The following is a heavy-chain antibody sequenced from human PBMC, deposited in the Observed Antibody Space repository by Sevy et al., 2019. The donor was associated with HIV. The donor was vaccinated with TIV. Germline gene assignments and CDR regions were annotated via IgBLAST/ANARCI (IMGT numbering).Heavy chain of an antibody. CDR1: GYTFTSYG. CDR3: ARWTGSSGALWSGYRVFDY. D-gene: IGHD3-3*01. CDR2: ISAYNGNT. J-gene: IGHJ4*02. V-gene: IGHV1-18*04. Sequence: AAVKVSCKASGYTFTSYGISWVGQAPGQGLEWMGWISAYNGNTNYPQKLQGRVTMTTDTSTSTAYMELRSLRSDDTAVYDCARWTGSSGALWSGYRVFDYWGQGTLVTVSS.